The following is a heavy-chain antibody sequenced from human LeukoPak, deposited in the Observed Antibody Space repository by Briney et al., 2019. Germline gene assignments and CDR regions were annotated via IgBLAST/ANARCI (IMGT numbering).Heavy chain of an antibody. J-gene: IGHJ4*02. V-gene: IGHV1-69*04. CDR1: GGTFSSYA. Sequence: GSSVKVSCKASGGTFSSYAISWVRQAPGQGLEWMGRIIPILGIANCAQKFHGRVTITADKSTSTAYMELSSLRSEDTAVYYCARAYYYGSGRLFDYWGQGTLVTVSS. D-gene: IGHD3-10*01. CDR2: IIPILGIA. CDR3: ARAYYYGSGRLFDY.